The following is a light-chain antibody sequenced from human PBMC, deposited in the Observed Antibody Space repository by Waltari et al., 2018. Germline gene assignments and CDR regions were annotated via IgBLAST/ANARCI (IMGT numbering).Light chain of an antibody. J-gene: IGKJ4*01. CDR3: QQYYSTPLT. CDR1: QSILYSPINKNY. Sequence: DIVMTQSPDSLAVSLGERATINCKSSQSILYSPINKNYLAWYQQKPGQPSNLLVSLASTRESGVPDRFSGGGSGTDFTLTISSLQAEDVSVYYCQQYYSTPLTFGGGTKVEIK. CDR2: LAS. V-gene: IGKV4-1*01.